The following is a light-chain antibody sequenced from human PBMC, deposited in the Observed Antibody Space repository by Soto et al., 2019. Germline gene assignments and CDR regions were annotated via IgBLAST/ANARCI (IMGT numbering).Light chain of an antibody. CDR1: SSNIGAGYD. V-gene: IGLV1-40*01. Sequence: QSVLTQPPSVSGAPGQRVTISCTGSSSNIGAGYDVHWYQQLPGTAPKLLIYGNSNRPSGVPDRFSGSKSGTSASLAITGRQAEDEADYYCQSYDSSLSGYVFGTGTQVTVL. J-gene: IGLJ1*01. CDR3: QSYDSSLSGYV. CDR2: GNS.